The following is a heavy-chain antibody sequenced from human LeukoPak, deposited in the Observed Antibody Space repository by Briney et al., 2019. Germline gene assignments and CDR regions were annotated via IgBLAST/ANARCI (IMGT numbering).Heavy chain of an antibody. CDR1: GYTFTTYW. Sequence: GESLKISCKGSGYTFTTYWIGWVRQVPGKGLEWMGMNYPDDSDTRYSPSFQGQVTISADKSISTAYLQWSSLKASDTAMYYCARRAYCSGGSCYSAWGYGMDVWGQGTTVTVSS. CDR3: ARRAYCSGGSCYSAWGYGMDV. V-gene: IGHV5-51*01. CDR2: NYPDDSDT. J-gene: IGHJ6*02. D-gene: IGHD2-15*01.